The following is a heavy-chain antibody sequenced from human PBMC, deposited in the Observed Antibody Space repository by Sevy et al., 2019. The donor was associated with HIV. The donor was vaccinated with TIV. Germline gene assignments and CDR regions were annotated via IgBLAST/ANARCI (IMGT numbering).Heavy chain of an antibody. J-gene: IGHJ5*02. V-gene: IGHV4-59*01. Sequence: KQSQTLSLTCTVSGGSISSYYWSWIRQPPGKGLEWIGYIYYSGSTNYNPSLKSRVTISVDTSKNQFSLKLSSVTAADTAVYYCARADIVVVVAAPRASWFDPWGQGTLVTVSS. CDR3: ARADIVVVVAAPRASWFDP. CDR2: IYYSGST. CDR1: GGSISSYY. D-gene: IGHD2-15*01.